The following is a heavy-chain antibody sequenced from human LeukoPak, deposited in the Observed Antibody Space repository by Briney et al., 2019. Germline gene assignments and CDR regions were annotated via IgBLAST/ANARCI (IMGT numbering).Heavy chain of an antibody. Sequence: SVKVSCKASVGTFSSYAISWVRQAPGQGLEWVGGIIAIFCTARYAQNFQGRVSLTTNTSTSTAYMELRSLRSDDTAVYYCASGEVGVVYRAGGRYYYYYHAMDVWGQGTTVTVSS. D-gene: IGHD2-15*01. CDR2: IIAIFCTA. CDR1: VGTFSSYA. V-gene: IGHV1-69*05. CDR3: ASGEVGVVYRAGGRYYYYYHAMDV. J-gene: IGHJ6*02.